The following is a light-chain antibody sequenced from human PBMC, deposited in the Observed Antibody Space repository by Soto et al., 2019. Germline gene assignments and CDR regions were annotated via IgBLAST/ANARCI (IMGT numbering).Light chain of an antibody. J-gene: IGKJ5*01. CDR3: QQRSNWPPIN. Sequence: EIVLTQSPGTLSLSPWERATLSCRASQSVSSSYLAWYQQKPGQAPRLLIYGASSRATGIPDRFSGSGSGTDFTLTISSLEPEDFAVYYCQQRSNWPPINFGQGARLEIK. CDR1: QSVSSSY. CDR2: GAS. V-gene: IGKV3D-20*02.